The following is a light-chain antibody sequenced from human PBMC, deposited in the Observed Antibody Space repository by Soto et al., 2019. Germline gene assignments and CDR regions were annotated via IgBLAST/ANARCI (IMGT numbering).Light chain of an antibody. J-gene: IGLJ1*01. Sequence: QSALTQPASVSGSPGQSITISCTGPNSDVGGYNFVSWYQQHPGKAPKLMIYDVSNRPSGVSNRFSGSKSGNTASLNISGLQAEDEADYYCSSYTSSSIPYVFGIGTKVTVL. V-gene: IGLV2-14*01. CDR2: DVS. CDR1: NSDVGGYNF. CDR3: SSYTSSSIPYV.